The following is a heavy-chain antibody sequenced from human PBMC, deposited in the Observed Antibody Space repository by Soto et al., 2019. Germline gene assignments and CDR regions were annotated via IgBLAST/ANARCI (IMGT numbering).Heavy chain of an antibody. J-gene: IGHJ4*02. CDR2: INPNSGGT. CDR3: ARGERSYYYDSSGYYPFDY. D-gene: IGHD3-22*01. Sequence: ASVKVSCKASGYTFTGYYMHWVRQAPGQGLEWMGWINPNSGGTNYAQKFQGWVTMTRDTSISTAYMELSRLRSDDTAVYYCARGERSYYYDSSGYYPFDYWGQGTLVTVSS. V-gene: IGHV1-2*04. CDR1: GYTFTGYY.